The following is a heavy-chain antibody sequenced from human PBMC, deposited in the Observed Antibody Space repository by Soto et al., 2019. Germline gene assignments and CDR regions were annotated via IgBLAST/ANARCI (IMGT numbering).Heavy chain of an antibody. Sequence: GGSLRLSCAASGFTFSSYAMSWVRQAPGKGLEWVSAISGSGGSTYYADSVKGRFTISRDNSKNTLYLQMNSLRSEDTAVYYSPKEYNWNDGDYWGQGTLVTVSS. CDR2: ISGSGGST. D-gene: IGHD1-20*01. CDR3: PKEYNWNDGDY. V-gene: IGHV3-23*01. J-gene: IGHJ4*02. CDR1: GFTFSSYA.